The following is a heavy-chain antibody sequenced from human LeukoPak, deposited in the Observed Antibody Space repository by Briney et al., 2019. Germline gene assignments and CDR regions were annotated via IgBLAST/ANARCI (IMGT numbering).Heavy chain of an antibody. CDR3: ARDHVVDGLVFDY. CDR2: VSGSGGST. Sequence: PGGSLRLSCAASGFNFSSYAMSWVRQAPGKGLEWVSAVSGSGGSTYYADSVKGRFTISRDNSKNTLYLQMNSLRAEDTAIYYCARDHVVDGLVFDYWGQGTLVTVSS. CDR1: GFNFSSYA. V-gene: IGHV3-23*01. J-gene: IGHJ4*02. D-gene: IGHD2-15*01.